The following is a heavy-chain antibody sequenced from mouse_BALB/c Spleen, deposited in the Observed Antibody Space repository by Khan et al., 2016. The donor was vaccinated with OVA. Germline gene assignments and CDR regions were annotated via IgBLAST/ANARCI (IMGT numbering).Heavy chain of an antibody. Sequence: QVQLKDSGPGLVAPSQSLSITCTVSGFSLTSYGVHWVRQPPGKGLEWLGVLWAGGSTNYYSALLSRLSISKDNSKNQVFLKMNSLQTDDSAMYYCARPYYGSAWFAYWGQGTLVTVSA. D-gene: IGHD1-1*01. CDR2: LWAGGST. J-gene: IGHJ3*01. V-gene: IGHV2-9*02. CDR3: ARPYYGSAWFAY. CDR1: GFSLTSYG.